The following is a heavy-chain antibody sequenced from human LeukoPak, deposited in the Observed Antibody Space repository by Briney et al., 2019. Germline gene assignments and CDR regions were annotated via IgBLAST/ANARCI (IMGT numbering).Heavy chain of an antibody. CDR2: IKQDGSEK. CDR1: GFTFSGYW. Sequence: GGSLRLSCAASGFTFSGYWMSWVRQAPGKRLEWVANIKQDGSEKNHVDSVKGRFTISRDNAKNSLFLQMNSLRADDTAVYFCARDVTWGQGTPVTVSS. J-gene: IGHJ5*02. CDR3: ARDVT. D-gene: IGHD2/OR15-2a*01. V-gene: IGHV3-7*04.